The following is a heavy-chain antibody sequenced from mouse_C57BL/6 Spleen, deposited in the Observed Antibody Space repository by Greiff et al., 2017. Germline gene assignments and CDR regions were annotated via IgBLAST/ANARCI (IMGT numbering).Heavy chain of an antibody. CDR1: GFSFNTYA. Sequence: EVQRVESGGGLVQPKGSLKLSCAASGFSFNTYAMNWVRQAPGKGLEWVARIRSKSNNYATYYADSVKDRFTISRDDSESMLYLQMNNLKTEDTAMYYCVRHVGNDYAMDYWGQGTSVTVSS. CDR2: IRSKSNNYAT. V-gene: IGHV10-1*01. D-gene: IGHD2-1*01. J-gene: IGHJ4*01. CDR3: VRHVGNDYAMDY.